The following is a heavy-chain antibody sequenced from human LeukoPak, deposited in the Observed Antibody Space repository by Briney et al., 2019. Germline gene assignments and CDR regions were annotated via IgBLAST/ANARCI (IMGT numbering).Heavy chain of an antibody. D-gene: IGHD5-18*01. J-gene: IGHJ4*02. CDR1: GFTVSTNC. CDR3: ARVDTVMAYYFDL. CDR2: IYSGGTT. Sequence: RGGSLRLSCAASGFTVSTNCMTWVRQAPGKGLEWVSTIYSGGTTYYADSVMGRFTISRHNSRNTLYLQMNSLRAEDTAVYYCARVDTVMAYYFDLWGQGTLVTVSS. V-gene: IGHV3-53*04.